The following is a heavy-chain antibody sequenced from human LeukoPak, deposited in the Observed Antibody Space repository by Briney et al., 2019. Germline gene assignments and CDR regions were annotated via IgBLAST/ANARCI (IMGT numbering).Heavy chain of an antibody. Sequence: GGSLRLSCAASGFTFSSYSINWVRQAPGKGLEWVSFITGSSSSIFYADSVKGRFTISRDNAKNLVYLQMNSLRDDDTAVYYCARARSGWYMDYWGQGTLVTVSS. CDR3: ARARSGWYMDY. J-gene: IGHJ4*02. V-gene: IGHV3-48*02. D-gene: IGHD6-19*01. CDR1: GFTFSSYS. CDR2: ITGSSSSI.